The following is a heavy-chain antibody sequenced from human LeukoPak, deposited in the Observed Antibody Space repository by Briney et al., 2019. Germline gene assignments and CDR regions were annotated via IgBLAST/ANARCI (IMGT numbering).Heavy chain of an antibody. J-gene: IGHJ4*02. CDR1: GGSISSYY. CDR2: IYYSGST. CDR3: ARATMVRGVKPLLDY. D-gene: IGHD3-10*01. V-gene: IGHV4-39*01. Sequence: SETLSLTCTVSGGSISSYYWGWIRQPPGKGLEWIGSIYYSGSTYYNPSLKSRVTISVDTSKNQFSLKLSSVTAADTAVYYCARATMVRGVKPLLDYWGQGTLVTVSS.